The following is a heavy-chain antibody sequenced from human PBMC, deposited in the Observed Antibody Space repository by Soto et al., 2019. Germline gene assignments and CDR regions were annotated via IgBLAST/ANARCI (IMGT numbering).Heavy chain of an antibody. CDR1: GFSFSNYA. D-gene: IGHD3-22*01. J-gene: IGHJ3*01. CDR3: VRDDRWAFDF. Sequence: EVQLVESGGGLVQPGGSRRVSCAASGFSFSNYAMNWVRQAPGKGLEWVSYISIGSGSIFYADSVKGRFTSSRDDAKNSLSMQMNTMRDEDTAVYYCVRDDRWAFDFWGQGTMVTVSS. V-gene: IGHV3-48*02. CDR2: ISIGSGSI.